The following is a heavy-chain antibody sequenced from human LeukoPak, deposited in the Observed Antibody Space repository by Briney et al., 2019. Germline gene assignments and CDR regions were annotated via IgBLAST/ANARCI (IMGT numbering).Heavy chain of an antibody. CDR2: IYYSGST. CDR3: ARLGSSSWLDY. Sequence: SETLSLTCTVSGGSISSSSYYWGWIRQPPGKGLEWIGSIYYSGSTYYNPSLKSRVTISVDTSKNQFSLKLSSVTAADTAVYYCARLGSSSWLDYWGQGTLVTVS. CDR1: GGSISSSSYY. D-gene: IGHD6-13*01. J-gene: IGHJ4*02. V-gene: IGHV4-39*01.